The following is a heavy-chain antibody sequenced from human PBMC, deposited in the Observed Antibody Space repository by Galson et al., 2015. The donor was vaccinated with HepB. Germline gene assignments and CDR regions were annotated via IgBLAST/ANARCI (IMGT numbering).Heavy chain of an antibody. CDR1: GYTFTDYY. CDR3: ATMVTGNWFDP. V-gene: IGHV1-69-2*01. D-gene: IGHD4-23*01. J-gene: IGHJ5*02. Sequence: VKVSCKVSGYTFTDYYMHWVQQAPGKGLEWMGLVDPEDGETIYAEKFQGRVTITADTSTDTAYMELSSLRSEVTAVYYCATMVTGNWFDPWGQGTLVTVSS. CDR2: VDPEDGET.